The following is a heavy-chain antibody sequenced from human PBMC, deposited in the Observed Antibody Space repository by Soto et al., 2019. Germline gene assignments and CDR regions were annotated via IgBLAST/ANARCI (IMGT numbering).Heavy chain of an antibody. CDR1: GFTFSSYG. D-gene: IGHD4-17*01. CDR3: ARDDYGPDFDY. CDR2: IGYDGGNK. Sequence: QVQLVESGGGVVQPGRSLRLSCAASGFTFSSYGMHWVRQAPGKGLEWVVVIGYDGGNKYYADSVKGRFTISRDNSKKPLQMQMNTLRAEDTAVYYCARDDYGPDFDYWGQGTLVTVSS. V-gene: IGHV3-33*01. J-gene: IGHJ4*02.